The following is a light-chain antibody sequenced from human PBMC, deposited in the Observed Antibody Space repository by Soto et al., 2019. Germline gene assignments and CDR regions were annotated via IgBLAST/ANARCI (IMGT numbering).Light chain of an antibody. V-gene: IGLV1-40*01. CDR1: SSNIGAGYD. CDR3: QSYDSSLSGYV. J-gene: IGLJ1*01. Sequence: QSVLTQPPSVSGAPGQRVTISCTGSSSNIGAGYDVHWYQQHPGTAPKLLIYGNSNRPSGVPDRFSGSKSGTSASLAITGLQAEDEADYYCQSYDSSLSGYVFGTGTKVTVL. CDR2: GNS.